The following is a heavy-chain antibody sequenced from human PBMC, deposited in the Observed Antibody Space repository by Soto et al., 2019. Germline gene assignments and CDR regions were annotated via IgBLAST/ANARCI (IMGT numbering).Heavy chain of an antibody. CDR2: ISGSGDGT. Sequence: EEQLLESGGGLVQPGGSLRISCAASGFPFSSYGMTWVRQAPGKGLEWVSSISGSGDGTYYGDSVKGRFTISRENSMNTLYLQMNSLGAEDTAVYYCAKGLQSPGGWGQGTLVTGSS. D-gene: IGHD2-15*01. CDR3: AKGLQSPGG. J-gene: IGHJ4*02. CDR1: GFPFSSYG. V-gene: IGHV3-23*01.